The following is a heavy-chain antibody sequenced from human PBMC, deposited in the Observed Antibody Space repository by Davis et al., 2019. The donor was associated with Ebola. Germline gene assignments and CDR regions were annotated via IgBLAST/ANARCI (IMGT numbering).Heavy chain of an antibody. CDR1: GFRVTTTY. CDR3: VKGGPFGMDV. CDR2: IHYDGKT. V-gene: IGHV3-66*01. J-gene: IGHJ6*02. Sequence: PGGSLRLSCVASGFRVTTTYMSWVRQAPGEGLEWVSIIHYDGKTFYTDSVKGRFTISRDNSKNNLYLQMSSLRAEDTAVYYCVKGGPFGMDVWGQGTTVTVSS.